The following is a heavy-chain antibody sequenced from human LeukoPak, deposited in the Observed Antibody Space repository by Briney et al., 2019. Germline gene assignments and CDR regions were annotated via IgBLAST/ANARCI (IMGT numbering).Heavy chain of an antibody. CDR3: TPLIGYCSGGSCRGVDY. D-gene: IGHD2-15*01. CDR2: IKSKSDGGTT. V-gene: IGHV3-15*01. CDR1: GFTLSNVW. Sequence: GGSLRLSCAASGFTLSNVWMNWVRQAPGKGLEWVGRIKSKSDGGTTDYAAPVKGRFTISRDDSKNTLYLQINSLKTEDTVVYYCTPLIGYCSGGSCRGVDYWGQGTLVTVSS. J-gene: IGHJ4*02.